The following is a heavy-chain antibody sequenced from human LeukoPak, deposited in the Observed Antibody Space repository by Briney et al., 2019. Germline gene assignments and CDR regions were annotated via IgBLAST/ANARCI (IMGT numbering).Heavy chain of an antibody. Sequence: PSETLSLTCTVSGGSISSSSYYWGWIRQPPGKGLEWIGSIYYSGSTYYNPSLKSRVTISVDTSKNQFSLKLSSVTAADTAVYYCASDSSGWYGVLPTIDYWGQGTLVTVSS. V-gene: IGHV4-39*01. CDR3: ASDSSGWYGVLPTIDY. CDR1: GGSISSSSYY. CDR2: IYYSGST. J-gene: IGHJ4*02. D-gene: IGHD6-19*01.